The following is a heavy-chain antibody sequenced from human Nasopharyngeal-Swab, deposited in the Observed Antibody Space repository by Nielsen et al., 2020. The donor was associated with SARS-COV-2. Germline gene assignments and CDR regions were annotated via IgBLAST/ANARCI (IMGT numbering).Heavy chain of an antibody. J-gene: IGHJ4*02. CDR3: AKDVHADYGGIDY. D-gene: IGHD4/OR15-4a*01. V-gene: IGHV3-30*18. CDR1: GFTFSNSG. CDR2: ISYDGSNE. Sequence: GESLKISCAASGFTFSNSGMDWVRQAPGKGLEWVAVISYDGSNEYYGDSVKGRFTISRDNSKNTLYLQMNSLRVDDTAVYYCAKDVHADYGGIDYWGQGILVTSPQ.